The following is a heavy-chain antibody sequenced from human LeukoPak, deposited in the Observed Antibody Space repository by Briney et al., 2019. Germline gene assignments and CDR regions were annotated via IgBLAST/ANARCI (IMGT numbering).Heavy chain of an antibody. CDR2: IYYSGST. CDR1: GGSISSYY. Sequence: SETLSLTCTVSGGSISSYYWSWIRQPPGKGLEWIGYIYYSGSTNYNPSLKSRVTISVDTSKNQFSLKLSSVAAADTAVYYCARRGYYDSSGYFDYWGQGTLVTVSS. CDR3: ARRGYYDSSGYFDY. V-gene: IGHV4-59*08. D-gene: IGHD3-22*01. J-gene: IGHJ4*02.